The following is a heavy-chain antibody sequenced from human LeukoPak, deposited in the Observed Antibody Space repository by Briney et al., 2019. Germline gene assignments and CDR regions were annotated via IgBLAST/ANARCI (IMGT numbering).Heavy chain of an antibody. CDR2: ISAYTGNT. CDR3: ARYWDGYNYRDIDY. Sequence: ASVKVSCKASGYTFTSYGISWVRQAPGQGLEWMGWISAYTGNTNYAQKLQGRVTMTTDTSTSTAYMELRSLRSDDTAVYYCARYWDGYNYRDIDYWGQGTLVTVSS. V-gene: IGHV1-18*01. CDR1: GYTFTSYG. J-gene: IGHJ4*02. D-gene: IGHD5-24*01.